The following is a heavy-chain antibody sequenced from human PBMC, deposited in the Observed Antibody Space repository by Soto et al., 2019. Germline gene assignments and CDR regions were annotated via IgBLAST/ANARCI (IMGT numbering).Heavy chain of an antibody. J-gene: IGHJ6*02. CDR2: ISWDGGST. V-gene: IGHV3-43*01. CDR1: GFTFDDYT. Sequence: GGSLRLSCAASGFTFDDYTMHWVRQAPGKGLEWVSLISWDGGSTYYADSVKGRFTISRDNSKNSLYLQMNSLRTEDTALYYCAKAVVAGTDLNYYYGMDVWGQGTTVTVSS. D-gene: IGHD6-19*01. CDR3: AKAVVAGTDLNYYYGMDV.